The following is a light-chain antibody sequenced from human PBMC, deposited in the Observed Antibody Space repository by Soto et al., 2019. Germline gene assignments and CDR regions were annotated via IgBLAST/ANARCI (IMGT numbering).Light chain of an antibody. CDR1: QGICRY. J-gene: IGKJ1*01. V-gene: IGKV1-8*01. CDR2: AAS. Sequence: AIRMTQSPSSLSASTGDRVTITCRASQGICRYLAWYQQKPGKAPKLLIYAASTLQSGVPSRFSGSGSGTDFTLTISCLQSEDFATYYCQQYYSYPRTFGQGTKVEIK. CDR3: QQYYSYPRT.